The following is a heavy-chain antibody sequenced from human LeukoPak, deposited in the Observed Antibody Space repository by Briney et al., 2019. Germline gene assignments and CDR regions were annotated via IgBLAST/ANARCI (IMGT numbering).Heavy chain of an antibody. D-gene: IGHD2-15*01. CDR1: GFTFSSYS. J-gene: IGHJ6*02. Sequence: GGSLRLSCAASGFTFSSYSMNWVRQAPGKGLEWVSSISSSSSSYIYYADSVKGRFTISRDNAKNSLYLQMNSLRAEDTAVYYCARDISGGSSMDVWGQGTTVTVSS. CDR2: ISSSSSSYI. CDR3: ARDISGGSSMDV. V-gene: IGHV3-21*01.